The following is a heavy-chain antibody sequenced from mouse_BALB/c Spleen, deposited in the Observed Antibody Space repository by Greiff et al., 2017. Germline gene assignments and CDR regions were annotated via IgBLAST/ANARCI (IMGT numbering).Heavy chain of an antibody. CDR1: GYTFTSYW. CDR2: INPSNGRT. J-gene: IGHJ3*01. V-gene: IGHV1S81*02. Sequence: QVQLQQPGAELVKPGASVKLSCKASGYTFTSYWMHWVKQRPGQGLEWIGEINPSNGRTNYNEKFKSKATLTVDKSSSTAYMQLSSLTSEDSAVYYCASAWFAYWGQGTLVTVSA. CDR3: ASAWFAY.